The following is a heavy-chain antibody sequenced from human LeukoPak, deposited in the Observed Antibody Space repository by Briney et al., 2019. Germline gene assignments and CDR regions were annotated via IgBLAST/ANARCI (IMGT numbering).Heavy chain of an antibody. CDR2: IYYSGST. Sequence: SETLSLTCSVSGGSIRSYYWSWIRQPPGKGLEWIGYIYYSGSTNCNPSLKSRVTISVDASKNQFSLRLSSVTAADTAVYYCASGSYSFYYMDVWGKGTTVTVSS. J-gene: IGHJ6*03. CDR1: GGSIRSYY. V-gene: IGHV4-59*01. D-gene: IGHD1-26*01. CDR3: ASGSYSFYYMDV.